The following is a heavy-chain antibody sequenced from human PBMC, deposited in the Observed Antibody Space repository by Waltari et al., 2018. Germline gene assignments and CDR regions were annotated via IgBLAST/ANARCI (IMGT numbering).Heavy chain of an antibody. J-gene: IGHJ4*02. CDR1: GGSLSSTSYY. CDR3: ARGTTMAATAN. CDR2: IDYSGNT. D-gene: IGHD6-19*01. V-gene: IGHV4-39*01. Sequence: QLQESGPGLVKPSETLSLSCTVSGGSLSSTSYYWGWIRQSPGKGLEWIGSIDYSGNTYYNPSLKSRVTISVDRSKNQFSLKLSSVTAAETAVYYCARGTTMAATANWGQGTLVTASS.